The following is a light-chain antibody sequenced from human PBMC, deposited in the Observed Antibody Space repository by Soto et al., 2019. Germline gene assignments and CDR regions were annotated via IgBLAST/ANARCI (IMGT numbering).Light chain of an antibody. V-gene: IGKV3-15*01. CDR2: GAS. J-gene: IGKJ1*01. CDR3: QQYNNWPPEWT. Sequence: EIVMTQSPATLSLSPGERATLSCRASQSVSSNLAWYQQKPGQAPRLLIYGASTRATGIPARFSGSGSGTEVTLTISSLQSEDFAVYYCQQYNNWPPEWTFGQGTKVEIK. CDR1: QSVSSN.